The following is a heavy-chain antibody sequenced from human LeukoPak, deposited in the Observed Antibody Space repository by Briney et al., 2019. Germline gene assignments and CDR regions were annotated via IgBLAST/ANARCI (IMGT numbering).Heavy chain of an antibody. CDR3: ARYSGSYSGFDY. D-gene: IGHD1-26*01. V-gene: IGHV4-59*08. Sequence: PSETLSLTCTVSGGSISSYYWSWIRQPPGKGLEWIGYIYYSGSINYNPSLKSRVTISVDTSKNQFSLKLRSVTAADTAMYYCARYSGSYSGFDYWGQGTLVTVSS. J-gene: IGHJ4*02. CDR2: IYYSGSI. CDR1: GGSISSYY.